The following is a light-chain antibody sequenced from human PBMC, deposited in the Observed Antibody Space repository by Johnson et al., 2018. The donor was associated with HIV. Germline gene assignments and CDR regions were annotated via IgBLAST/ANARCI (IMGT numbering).Light chain of an antibody. J-gene: IGLJ1*01. CDR1: SSNIGAGYD. V-gene: IGLV1-40*01. Sequence: QFVLTQPPSVSGAPGQRVTISCTGSSSNIGAGYDVHWYQQLPGTAPKLLIYGNNNRPSGVPDRFSGSRSGTSASLAITGLQADDEADYYCGTWDSSLSAYVFGTGTKVTVL. CDR3: GTWDSSLSAYV. CDR2: GNN.